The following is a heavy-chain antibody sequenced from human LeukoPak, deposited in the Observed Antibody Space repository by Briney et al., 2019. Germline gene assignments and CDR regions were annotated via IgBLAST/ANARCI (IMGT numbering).Heavy chain of an antibody. CDR1: GFTFSSYG. Sequence: GRSLRLSYAASGFTFSSYGMHWVRQAPGKGLEWVAVISYDGTNKYYADSVKGRLTISRDNSNNTLYLQMNSLRAEDTAVYYCEKVGDCSGGSCYSGVAVAAFQHWGQGTRVTVSS. V-gene: IGHV3-30*18. CDR2: ISYDGTNK. D-gene: IGHD2-15*01. CDR3: EKVGDCSGGSCYSGVAVAAFQH. J-gene: IGHJ1*01.